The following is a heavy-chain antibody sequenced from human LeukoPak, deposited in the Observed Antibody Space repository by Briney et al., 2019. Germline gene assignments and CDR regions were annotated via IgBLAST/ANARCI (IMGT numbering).Heavy chain of an antibody. Sequence: ASVKVSCKVSGYTLTELSMHWVRQAPGKGLEWMGGFDPEDGETIYAQKFQGRVTMTEDTSTDTAYMEPSSLRSEDTAVYYCATDRRYCSSTSCYVWFDPWGQGTLVTVSS. CDR2: FDPEDGET. CDR1: GYTLTELS. CDR3: ATDRRYCSSTSCYVWFDP. D-gene: IGHD2-2*01. V-gene: IGHV1-24*01. J-gene: IGHJ5*02.